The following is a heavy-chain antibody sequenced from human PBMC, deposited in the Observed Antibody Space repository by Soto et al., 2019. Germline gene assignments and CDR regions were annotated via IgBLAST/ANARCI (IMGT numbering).Heavy chain of an antibody. CDR3: AREEERYYDSSGYYPLPLGMDV. CDR2: TYYRSKWYN. D-gene: IGHD3-22*01. V-gene: IGHV6-1*01. CDR1: GDSVSSNSAA. Sequence: SQTLSLTCAISGDSVSSNSAAWNWIRQSPSRGLEWLGRTYYRSKWYNDYAVSVKSRITINPDTSKNQFSLQLNSVTPEDTAVYYCAREEERYYDSSGYYPLPLGMDVWGQGTTVTV. J-gene: IGHJ6*02.